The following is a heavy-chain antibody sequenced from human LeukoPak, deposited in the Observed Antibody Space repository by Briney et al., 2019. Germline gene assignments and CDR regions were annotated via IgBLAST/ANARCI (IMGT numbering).Heavy chain of an antibody. J-gene: IGHJ4*02. CDR1: GGPISSYY. V-gene: IGHV4-59*08. D-gene: IGHD6-13*01. CDR3: ARHAGFIAAAAIDY. CDR2: IYYSGST. Sequence: SETLSLTCTVSGGPISSYYWSWIRQPPGKGLEWIGYIYYSGSTNYNPSLKSRVTISVDTSKNQSSLKLSSVTAADTAVYYCARHAGFIAAAAIDYWGQGTLVTVSS.